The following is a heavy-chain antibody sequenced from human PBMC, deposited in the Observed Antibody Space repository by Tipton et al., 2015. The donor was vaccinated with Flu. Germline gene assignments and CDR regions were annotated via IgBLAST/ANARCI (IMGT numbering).Heavy chain of an antibody. Sequence: TLSLTCTVPGGSIGHYSWSWIRQAPGKGLEWIGYTYYTGNTNYNPSLKSRVTISVDTSKNDFSLKLRSVTAADTAVYYCARDGGFSDYDYAFDLWGQGTMVTVSS. J-gene: IGHJ3*01. CDR3: ARDGGFSDYDYAFDL. V-gene: IGHV4-59*01. CDR2: TYYTGNT. CDR1: GGSIGHYS. D-gene: IGHD5-12*01.